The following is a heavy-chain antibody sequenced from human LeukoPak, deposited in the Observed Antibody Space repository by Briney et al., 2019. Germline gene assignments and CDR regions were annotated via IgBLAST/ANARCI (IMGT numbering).Heavy chain of an antibody. D-gene: IGHD3-22*01. CDR2: INPNSGGT. CDR1: GYTFTGYY. J-gene: IGHJ5*02. V-gene: IGHV1-2*02. CDR3: ARLSYYYDSSGVWRGFDP. Sequence: ASVKVSCKASGYTFTGYYMHWVRQAPGQGLEWMGWINPNSGGTNYAQKFQGRVTMTRDTSISTAYMELSRLRSDDTAVYYCARLSYYYDSSGVWRGFDPWGQGTLVTVSS.